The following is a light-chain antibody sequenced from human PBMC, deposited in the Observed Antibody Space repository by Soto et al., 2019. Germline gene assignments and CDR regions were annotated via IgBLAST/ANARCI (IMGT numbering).Light chain of an antibody. CDR1: SSNIGSNT. CDR2: SNN. V-gene: IGLV1-44*01. CDR3: SSYTSSSTLDWV. Sequence: QSVLTQPPSASGTPGQRVTISCSGSSSNIGSNTVNWYQQLPGTAPKLLIYSNNQRPSGVPDRFSGSKSGTSASLAISGLQSEDEADYYCSSYTSSSTLDWVFGGGTQLTVL. J-gene: IGLJ3*02.